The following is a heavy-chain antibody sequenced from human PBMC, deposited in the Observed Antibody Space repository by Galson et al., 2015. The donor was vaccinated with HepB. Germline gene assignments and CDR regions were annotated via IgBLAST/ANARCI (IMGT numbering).Heavy chain of an antibody. CDR1: GFTFSGYW. D-gene: IGHD3-16*01. J-gene: IGHJ2*01. CDR2: INSDGSST. CDR3: ARGAYRRWYFDL. V-gene: IGHV3-74*01. Sequence: SLRLSCAASGFTFSGYWMHWVRQAPGKGLVWVSRINSDGSSTSYADSVKGRFTISRDNAKNTLYLQMNSLRAEDTAVYYCARGAYRRWYFDLWGRGTLVTVSS.